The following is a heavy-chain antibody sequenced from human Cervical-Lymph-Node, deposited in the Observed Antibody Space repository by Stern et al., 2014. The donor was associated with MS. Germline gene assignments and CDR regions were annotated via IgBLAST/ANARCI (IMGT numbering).Heavy chain of an antibody. V-gene: IGHV1-2*02. D-gene: IGHD4-11*01. Sequence: VQLVESGAEARAPGASLKVSCKASGYSFTDHDLHWVRQAPGQGLEWLGWINANSNGTNYAQNCQGRVTMTTATSISTAYMELRWLGSADTAVYYCASGSGTTCDLRGDYWGQGTLVTVSS. J-gene: IGHJ4*01. CDR1: GYSFTDHD. CDR3: ASGSGTTCDLRGDY. CDR2: INANSNGT.